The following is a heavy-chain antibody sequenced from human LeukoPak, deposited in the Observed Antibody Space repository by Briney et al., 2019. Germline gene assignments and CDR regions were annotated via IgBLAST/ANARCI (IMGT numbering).Heavy chain of an antibody. Sequence: ASVKVSCKASGYTFTSYGISWVRQAPGQGLEWMGWISAYNGNTNYAQKLQGRVTMTTDTSTCTAYMELRSLRSDDTAVYYCARDNYPGLSEYHPTPFDYWGQGTLVTVSS. D-gene: IGHD1-7*01. CDR1: GYTFTSYG. J-gene: IGHJ4*02. V-gene: IGHV1-18*01. CDR3: ARDNYPGLSEYHPTPFDY. CDR2: ISAYNGNT.